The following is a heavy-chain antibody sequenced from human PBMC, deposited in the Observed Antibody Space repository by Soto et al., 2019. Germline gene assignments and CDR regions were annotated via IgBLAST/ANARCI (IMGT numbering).Heavy chain of an antibody. CDR2: VSGSGGNT. Sequence: PGGSLRLSCAASGFTFSSYAMSWVRQAPGKGLEWVSTVSGSGGNTYSADSVKGRFTISRDNSKNTLYLQMNSLRAEDTAVYYCAKDRGAWSLDYCGQGTLVTVSS. V-gene: IGHV3-23*01. CDR3: AKDRGAWSLDY. CDR1: GFTFSSYA. D-gene: IGHD6-19*01. J-gene: IGHJ4*02.